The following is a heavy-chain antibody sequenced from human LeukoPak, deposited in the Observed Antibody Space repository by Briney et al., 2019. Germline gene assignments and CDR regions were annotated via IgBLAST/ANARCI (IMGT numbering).Heavy chain of an antibody. V-gene: IGHV3-48*01. Sequence: PGGSLRLSCAASGFTFSSYSMNWVRQAPGKGLEGVSYISSSSSTIYYADSVKGRFTISRDNAKHSLYLQMNSLRAEDTAVYYCASLGYCSSTSCYSHWFDPWGQGTLVTVSS. CDR3: ASLGYCSSTSCYSHWFDP. CDR1: GFTFSSYS. CDR2: ISSSSSTI. D-gene: IGHD2-2*01. J-gene: IGHJ5*02.